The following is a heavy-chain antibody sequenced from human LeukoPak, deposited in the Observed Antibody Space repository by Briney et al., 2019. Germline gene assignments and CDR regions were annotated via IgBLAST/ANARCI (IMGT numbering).Heavy chain of an antibody. D-gene: IGHD2-15*01. CDR1: GDSVSNNSAT. Sequence: SQTLSLTCAISGDSVSNNSATWNWIRQSPSRGLEWLGRTFYRSKWFNDYGKSVISRITINPDTSKNHFSLQLNSVTPEDTAVYCCARGGGGRGLFDFWGQGTLVTVSS. V-gene: IGHV6-1*01. CDR2: TFYRSKWFN. CDR3: ARGGGGRGLFDF. J-gene: IGHJ4*02.